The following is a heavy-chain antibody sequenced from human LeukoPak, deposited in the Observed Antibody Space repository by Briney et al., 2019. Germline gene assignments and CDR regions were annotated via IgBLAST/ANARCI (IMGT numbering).Heavy chain of an antibody. CDR2: LSSSGSYI. CDR3: ARAANLCLDV. Sequence: GGSLRLSCAASGFTFSSYTMNWVRQAPGKGLEWVSSLSSSGSYIYFADSVKGRFTISRDNAQNSLYLQMNSLRAEDTAVYYCARAANLCLDVWGQGTTVAVSS. V-gene: IGHV3-21*01. CDR1: GFTFSSYT. J-gene: IGHJ6*02.